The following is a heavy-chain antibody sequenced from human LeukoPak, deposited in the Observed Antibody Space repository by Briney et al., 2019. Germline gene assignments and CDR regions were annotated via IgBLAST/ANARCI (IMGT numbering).Heavy chain of an antibody. J-gene: IGHJ4*02. D-gene: IGHD1-26*01. Sequence: GGSPRLSCAASGFTFDDSGMSWVRQAPGKGLEWVSGIHWNGGSIAYADSVKGRFTISRDNAKNSLYLQMNSLRAEDTAFYYCARGANPLPLDYWGQGTPVTVSS. CDR3: ARGANPLPLDY. CDR1: GFTFDDSG. CDR2: IHWNGGSI. V-gene: IGHV3-20*04.